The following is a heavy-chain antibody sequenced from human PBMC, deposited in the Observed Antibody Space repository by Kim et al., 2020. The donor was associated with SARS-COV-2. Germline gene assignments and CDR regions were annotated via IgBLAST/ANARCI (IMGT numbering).Heavy chain of an antibody. CDR2: ISDSSRSTI. D-gene: IGHD6-25*01. V-gene: IGHV3-48*03. Sequence: GGSLRLSCAASGFTFNSYNFNWVRQAPGRAPEWLSYISDSSRSTIVYADSVKGRFTISRDNAKNSVFLQMNSLRAEDTAVYYCVRDPADGLWYFDVWGRG. CDR1: GFTFNSYN. J-gene: IGHJ2*01. CDR3: VRDPADGLWYFDV.